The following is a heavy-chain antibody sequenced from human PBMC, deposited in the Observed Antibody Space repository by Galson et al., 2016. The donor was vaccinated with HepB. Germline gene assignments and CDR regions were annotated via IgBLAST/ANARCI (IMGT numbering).Heavy chain of an antibody. CDR3: GKQWLNRGIDS. CDR1: GFTFRSFG. CDR2: ISGGGNNT. D-gene: IGHD5-24*01. V-gene: IGHV3-23*01. J-gene: IGHJ4*02. Sequence: SLRLSCAASGFTFRSFGMSWVRQAPGKGPEWVSTISGGGNNTYYAEYVKGRFIISRDNSKNTLYLQMNTLKDDDTAVYFCGKQWLNRGIDSWGQGILVTVSS.